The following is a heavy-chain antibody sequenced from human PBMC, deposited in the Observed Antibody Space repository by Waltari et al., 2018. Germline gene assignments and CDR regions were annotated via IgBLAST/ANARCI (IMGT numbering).Heavy chain of an antibody. CDR1: GFTVTSPY. J-gene: IGHJ3*01. CDR2: IYSSATT. D-gene: IGHD6-6*01. CDR3: ARGGQIVRPRPLDL. Sequence: EGQLVESGGGLVKPGGSLRLSCAAPGFTVTSPYMNWVRQAPGKGLEWVSTIYSSATTFYADSVKGRFTISRDNSKNLLFLQMDDLRVNDTAVYYCARGGQIVRPRPLDLWGPGTLVTVSS. V-gene: IGHV3-66*01.